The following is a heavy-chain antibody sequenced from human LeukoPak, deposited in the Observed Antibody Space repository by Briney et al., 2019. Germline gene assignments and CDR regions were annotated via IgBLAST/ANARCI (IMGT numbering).Heavy chain of an antibody. Sequence: SETLSLTCAVSGYSISSGYYWAWIRQSPGKGLEWIGSIHHSGITYYNPSLKSRLTISIDTSKKQFALKLSSVTAADTAVYYCASDVALNWYFFWGQGTLVTVSS. CDR3: ASDVALNWYFF. D-gene: IGHD3-16*01. CDR1: GYSISSGYY. J-gene: IGHJ5*01. V-gene: IGHV4-38-2*01. CDR2: IHHSGIT.